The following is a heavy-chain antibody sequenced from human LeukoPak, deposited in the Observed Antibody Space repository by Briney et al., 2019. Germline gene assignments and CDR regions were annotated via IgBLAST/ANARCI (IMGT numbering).Heavy chain of an antibody. V-gene: IGHV3-30*02. Sequence: GVSLRLSCAASGFTFSSYGMHWVRQAPGKGLEWVAFIRYDGSNKYYADSVKGRFTISRDNSKNTLYLQMNSLRAEDTAVYYCAKDLAVVGSGSPGYWGQGTLVTVSS. J-gene: IGHJ4*02. D-gene: IGHD3-10*01. CDR1: GFTFSSYG. CDR3: AKDLAVVGSGSPGY. CDR2: IRYDGSNK.